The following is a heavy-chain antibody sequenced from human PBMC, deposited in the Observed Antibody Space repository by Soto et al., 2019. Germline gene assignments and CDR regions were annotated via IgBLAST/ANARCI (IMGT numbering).Heavy chain of an antibody. V-gene: IGHV3-23*01. CDR3: ATKVEDSGSYYFDY. Sequence: HPGGSLRLSCAASGFTFSSYAMSWVRQAPGKGLEWVSAISGSGGSTYYADSVKGRFTISRDNSKNTLYLQMNSLRAEDTAVYYCATKVEDSGSYYFDYWGQGTLVTVSS. CDR2: ISGSGGST. CDR1: GFTFSSYA. J-gene: IGHJ4*02. D-gene: IGHD1-26*01.